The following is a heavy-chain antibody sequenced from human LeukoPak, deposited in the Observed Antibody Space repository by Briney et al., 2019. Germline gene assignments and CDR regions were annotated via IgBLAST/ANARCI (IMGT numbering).Heavy chain of an antibody. D-gene: IGHD1-14*01. Sequence: SETLSLTCTVSGGSISSSSYYWGWIRQPPGKGLEWIGGIRYSGSTYYNPSLKSRVTISIDTSKNQFSLKLSSVTAADTAAYYCAREITWHMDVWGKGTTVTVSS. CDR2: IRYSGST. V-gene: IGHV4-39*07. CDR3: AREITWHMDV. J-gene: IGHJ6*03. CDR1: GGSISSSSYY.